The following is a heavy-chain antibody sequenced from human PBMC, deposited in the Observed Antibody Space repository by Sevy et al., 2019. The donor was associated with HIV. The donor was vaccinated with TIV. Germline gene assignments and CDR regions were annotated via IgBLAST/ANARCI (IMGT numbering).Heavy chain of an antibody. V-gene: IGHV3-30-3*01. CDR3: ARDRSTRWINYYFDY. D-gene: IGHD2-2*01. Sequence: GGSLRLSCAASGFTFSDYAMHWVRHTQGKGLEWVAVISYDGINKNYEDSVKGRFTLSSDNSTNTLSLQMNSPRTEDTAVYYCARDRSTRWINYYFDYWGQGTLVTVSS. J-gene: IGHJ4*02. CDR2: ISYDGINK. CDR1: GFTFSDYA.